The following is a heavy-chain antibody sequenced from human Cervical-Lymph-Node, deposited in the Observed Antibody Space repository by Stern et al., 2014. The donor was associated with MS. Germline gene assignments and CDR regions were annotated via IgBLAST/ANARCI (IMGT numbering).Heavy chain of an antibody. Sequence: VQLVQSGAEVKKPGSSVKVSCKASGGTFSSYAISWVRQAPGQGLEWMGGIIPIFGTANYAQKFQGRVTITADKSTSTAYMELSSLRSEDTAVYCCARAKQGYCSSTSCYPYYYDMDVWGQGTTVTVSS. J-gene: IGHJ6*02. CDR2: IIPIFGTA. V-gene: IGHV1-69*06. CDR3: ARAKQGYCSSTSCYPYYYDMDV. D-gene: IGHD2-2*01. CDR1: GGTFSSYA.